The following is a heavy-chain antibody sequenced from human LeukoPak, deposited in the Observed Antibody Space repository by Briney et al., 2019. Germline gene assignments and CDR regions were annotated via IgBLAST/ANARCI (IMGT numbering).Heavy chain of an antibody. V-gene: IGHV1-24*01. CDR1: AYTLSDLS. CDR3: TTIPRLGIVPAYYFDY. J-gene: IGHJ4*02. Sequence: GASVKVSCKVSAYTLSDLSIHWVCQAPGKGLEWMGGFDPEDGETIYAQKFQDRVTMTEDTSTDTAYMELSSLRSDDTAIYYCTTIPRLGIVPAYYFDYWGQGTLVTVSS. D-gene: IGHD2-2*01. CDR2: FDPEDGET.